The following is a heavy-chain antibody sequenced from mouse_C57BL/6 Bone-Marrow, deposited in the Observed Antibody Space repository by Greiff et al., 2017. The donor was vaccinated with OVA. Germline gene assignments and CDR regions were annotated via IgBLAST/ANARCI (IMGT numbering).Heavy chain of an antibody. Sequence: DVKLVESGPGLVKPSQSLSLTCSVTGYSITSGYYWNWIRQFPGNKLEWMGYISYDGSNNYNPSLKNRISITRDTSKNQFFLKLNSVTTEDTATYYCARAYDYVPFAYWGQGTLVTVSA. CDR3: ARAYDYVPFAY. CDR1: GYSITSGYY. J-gene: IGHJ3*01. CDR2: ISYDGSN. V-gene: IGHV3-6*01. D-gene: IGHD2-4*01.